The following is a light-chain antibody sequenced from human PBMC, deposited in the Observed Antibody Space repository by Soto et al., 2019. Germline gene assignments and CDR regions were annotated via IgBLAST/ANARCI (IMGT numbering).Light chain of an antibody. CDR1: QSLLQSNGNNH. CDR3: LQAAQSPLT. Sequence: DIVLTQSPLSLPVTPGEPASISCRSSQSLLQSNGNNHVDWYLQRPGQSPQLLLYLASSRASGGPDRFSGSGSRTEFSLEISTVEAEDVGVYYCLQAAQSPLTFGQGTRLEIK. CDR2: LAS. V-gene: IGKV2-28*01. J-gene: IGKJ5*01.